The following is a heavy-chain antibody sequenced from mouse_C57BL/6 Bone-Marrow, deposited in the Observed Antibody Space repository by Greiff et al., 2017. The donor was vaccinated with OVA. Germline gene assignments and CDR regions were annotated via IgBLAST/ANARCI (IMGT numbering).Heavy chain of an antibody. V-gene: IGHV1-69*01. J-gene: IGHJ4*01. CDR1: GYTFTSYW. CDR2: IDPSDSYI. Sequence: QVQLQQPGAELVMPGASVKLSCKASGYTFTSYWMYWVKPRPGQGLEWIGEIDPSDSYINYNQKFKGKSTLTVHKSSSTAYMQLSSLTSEASADYYCAMFRNYAVGYWDQGTSVTVSS. CDR3: AMFRNYAVGY.